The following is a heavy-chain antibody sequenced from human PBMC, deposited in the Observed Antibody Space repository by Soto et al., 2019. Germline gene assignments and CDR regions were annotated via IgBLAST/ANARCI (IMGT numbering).Heavy chain of an antibody. Sequence: QVQLVESGGGVVQPGRSLRLSCAASGFTFSSYGMHWVRQAPGKGLEWVAVIWYDGSNKYYADSVKGRFTISRDNSKNPLYLQMNSLRAEDTAVYYCARDGWGGDYWYFDLWGRGTLVTVSS. V-gene: IGHV3-33*01. J-gene: IGHJ2*01. CDR1: GFTFSSYG. D-gene: IGHD4-17*01. CDR2: IWYDGSNK. CDR3: ARDGWGGDYWYFDL.